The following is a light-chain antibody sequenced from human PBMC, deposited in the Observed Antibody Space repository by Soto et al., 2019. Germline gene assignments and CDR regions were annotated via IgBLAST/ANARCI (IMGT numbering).Light chain of an antibody. J-gene: IGKJ1*01. Sequence: EIVMTQSPATLSVSPGERATLSCRASQSVGSNLAWYQQKPGQAPRLLIYGASTRATGIPARFSGSGSGTEFSLPISSPQSEAFAIYFCQQYNNWPPERTFGQGTNIEIK. CDR2: GAS. CDR1: QSVGSN. V-gene: IGKV3-15*01. CDR3: QQYNNWPPERT.